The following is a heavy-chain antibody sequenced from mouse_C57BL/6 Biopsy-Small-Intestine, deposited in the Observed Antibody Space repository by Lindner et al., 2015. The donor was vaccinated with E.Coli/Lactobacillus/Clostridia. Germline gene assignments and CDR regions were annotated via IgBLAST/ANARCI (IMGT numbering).Heavy chain of an antibody. Sequence: VQLQESGAELVRPGTSAKMSCKASGYTFTNYWIGWAKQRPGHGLEWIGDIYPGGGYTNYNEKFKGKATLTADKSSSTAYMQFSSLTSEDSAIYYCARGDYYGSSPYWCFDVWGTGTTVTVSS. CDR2: IYPGGGYT. CDR3: ARGDYYGSSPYWCFDV. V-gene: IGHV1-63*01. J-gene: IGHJ1*03. D-gene: IGHD1-1*01. CDR1: GYTFTNYW.